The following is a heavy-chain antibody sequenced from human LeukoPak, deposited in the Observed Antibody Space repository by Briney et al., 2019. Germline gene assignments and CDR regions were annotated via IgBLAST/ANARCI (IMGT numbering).Heavy chain of an antibody. D-gene: IGHD2-15*01. CDR3: ARDRIGKYSIDY. CDR2: ISDNGLRT. V-gene: IGHV3-33*08. Sequence: GGSLRLSCAASGFTFSNFGLNWVRQAPGRGLELVAFISDNGLRTYYLESVKGLFTIPRDDSKNTLYLQMNSLRVEDTAVYYCARDRIGKYSIDYWGQGTLVTVSS. CDR1: GFTFSNFG. J-gene: IGHJ4*02.